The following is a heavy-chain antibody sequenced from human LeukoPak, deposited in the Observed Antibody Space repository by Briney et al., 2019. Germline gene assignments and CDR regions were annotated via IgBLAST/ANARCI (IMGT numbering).Heavy chain of an antibody. CDR3: ASYYDYVWGSYRIDAFDI. CDR2: ISGSSRYI. Sequence: PGGSLRLSCAASGFTFSTYSMNWVRQAPGKGLEWVSTISGSSRYIYFADSVKGRFTISRDNAKNSLYLQMNSLRAEDTAVYYCASYYDYVWGSYRIDAFDIWGQGTMVTVSS. CDR1: GFTFSTYS. V-gene: IGHV3-21*01. J-gene: IGHJ3*02. D-gene: IGHD3-16*02.